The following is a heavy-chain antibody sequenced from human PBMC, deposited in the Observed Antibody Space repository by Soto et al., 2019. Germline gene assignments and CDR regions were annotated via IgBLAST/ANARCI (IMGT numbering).Heavy chain of an antibody. J-gene: IGHJ6*02. CDR1: GFTFSSYG. D-gene: IGHD5-12*01. CDR3: AKDRHSLKWLRRLPDYYYGMDV. V-gene: IGHV3-30*18. CDR2: ISYDGSNK. Sequence: QVQLVESGGGVVQPGRSLRLSCAASGFTFSSYGMHWVRQAPGKGLEWVAVISYDGSNKYYADSVKGRFTISRDNSKNTLYLQMNSLRAEDTAVYYCAKDRHSLKWLRRLPDYYYGMDVWGQGTTVTVSS.